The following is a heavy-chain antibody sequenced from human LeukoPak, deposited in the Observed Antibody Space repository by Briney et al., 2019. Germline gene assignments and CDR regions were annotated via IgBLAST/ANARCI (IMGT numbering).Heavy chain of an antibody. CDR1: GFTFSSYA. CDR3: AKDVSRGTGSYPDY. CDR2: ISAGGDNT. Sequence: PGGSLRLSCAASGFTFSSYAMEWVRQAPGKGLEWVSSISAGGDNTNYADSVKGRFTISRDNSKHTLYLQMSTLRAEDTAVYYCAKDVSRGTGSYPDYWGQGTLVTVSS. V-gene: IGHV3-23*01. D-gene: IGHD1-26*01. J-gene: IGHJ4*02.